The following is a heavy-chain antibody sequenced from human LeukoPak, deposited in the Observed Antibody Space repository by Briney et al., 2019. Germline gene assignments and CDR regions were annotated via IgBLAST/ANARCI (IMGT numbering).Heavy chain of an antibody. V-gene: IGHV4-39*01. CDR2: IYYSGRT. J-gene: IGHJ3*02. CDR3: ARRSLGWDAIDT. D-gene: IGHD4-23*01. Sequence: SETLSLTCTVSGGSMNSTYHHWGWIRQPPGKGLEWIGSIYYSGRTYYNPSLKSRVTIPVDTSKNQFSLRVNSVTAADTAVYYCARRSLGWDAIDTWGQGTMVTVSS. CDR1: GGSMNSTYHH.